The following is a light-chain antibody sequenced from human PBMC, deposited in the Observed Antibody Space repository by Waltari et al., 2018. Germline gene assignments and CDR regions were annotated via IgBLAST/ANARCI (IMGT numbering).Light chain of an antibody. Sequence: DIQMTQSPSSLSASVGDRVTITCRASQSISSFLNWYQQKPGKAPELLIYGAYSLQSGVPSRFSGTRSGTDFTLTITSLQPVDFATYYCQQSYSTPLTFGGGTKVEL. CDR3: QQSYSTPLT. V-gene: IGKV1-39*01. CDR2: GAY. J-gene: IGKJ4*01. CDR1: QSISSF.